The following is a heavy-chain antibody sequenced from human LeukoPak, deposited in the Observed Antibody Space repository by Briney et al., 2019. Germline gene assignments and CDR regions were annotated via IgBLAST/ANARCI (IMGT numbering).Heavy chain of an antibody. CDR3: ARLTSTVVDY. CDR1: GGSISSNTYF. D-gene: IGHD4-23*01. Sequence: SETLSLTCTVSGGSISSNTYFWGWIRQHPGKGLELIGNIYYRGSTHYNPSLKSRVTISVGTSKDQFSLKLSSVTAADTAVYYCARLTSTVVDYWGQGTLVTVSS. V-gene: IGHV4-39*01. J-gene: IGHJ4*02. CDR2: IYYRGST.